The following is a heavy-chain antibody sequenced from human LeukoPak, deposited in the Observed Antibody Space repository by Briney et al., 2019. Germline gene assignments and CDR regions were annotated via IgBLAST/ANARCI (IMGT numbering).Heavy chain of an antibody. J-gene: IGHJ4*02. CDR1: GGSFSGYY. D-gene: IGHD2-15*01. V-gene: IGHV4-34*12. CDR2: IIHTGST. Sequence: SETLSLTCAVSGGSFSGYYWSWIRQPPGEGLEWIGEIIHTGSTNYNPSLESRVTISVDTSKNQFSLKLSSVTAADTAVYYCASNAVPYCSGGSCYSGVDYWGQGTLVTVSS. CDR3: ASNAVPYCSGGSCYSGVDY.